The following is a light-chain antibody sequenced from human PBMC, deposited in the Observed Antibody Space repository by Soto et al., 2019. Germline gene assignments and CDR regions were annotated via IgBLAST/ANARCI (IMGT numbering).Light chain of an antibody. Sequence: LTQPASVSGSPGQSITISCTGTSSDVGGYNYVSWYQHHPGKAPKLMIYDVSNRPSGVSNRFSGSKSGNTASLTISGLQPEDEADYYCSSYTTSNTRQIVLGTGTKVTVL. CDR2: DVS. V-gene: IGLV2-14*03. CDR1: SSDVGGYNY. CDR3: SSYTTSNTRQIV. J-gene: IGLJ1*01.